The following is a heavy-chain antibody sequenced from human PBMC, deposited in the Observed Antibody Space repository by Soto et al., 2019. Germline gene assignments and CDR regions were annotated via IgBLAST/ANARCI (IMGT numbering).Heavy chain of an antibody. CDR3: ARVTTVAGY. D-gene: IGHD4-17*01. J-gene: IGHJ4*02. CDR1: GFTLSNYW. V-gene: IGHV3-7*01. CDR2: IKQDGSEK. Sequence: GGSLRLSCAASGFTLSNYWMSWVRQAPGKGLEWVANIKQDGSEKNYVDSVKGRFTISRDNAKSSLYLQMNSLRAEDTAVYYCARVTTVAGYWGQGTLVTAPQ.